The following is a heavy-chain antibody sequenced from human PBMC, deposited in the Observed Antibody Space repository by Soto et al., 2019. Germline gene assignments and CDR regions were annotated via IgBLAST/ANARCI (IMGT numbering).Heavy chain of an antibody. CDR3: ASTRSGYSGYDSDYFDY. D-gene: IGHD5-12*01. J-gene: IGHJ4*02. Sequence: SETLSLTCTVSGGSISSYYWSWIRQPPGKGLEWIGYIYYSGSTNYNPSLKSRVTISVDTSKNQFSLKLSSVTAADTAVYYCASTRSGYSGYDSDYFDYWGQGTLVTVSS. V-gene: IGHV4-59*01. CDR1: GGSISSYY. CDR2: IYYSGST.